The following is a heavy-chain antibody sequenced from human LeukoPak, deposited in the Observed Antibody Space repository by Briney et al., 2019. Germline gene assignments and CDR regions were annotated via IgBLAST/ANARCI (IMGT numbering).Heavy chain of an antibody. CDR2: LYYSGTP. D-gene: IGHD3-22*01. Sequence: SETLSLTCSVSGASMSSSSYCWGWIRQAPGKGLEWNGSLYYSGTPYYNPSLKSRVTMSLDTSKNQFSLRLSSVTAADTAVYYCARIHSAYANSWGQGTLVSVSS. CDR1: GASMSSSSYC. CDR3: ARIHSAYANS. J-gene: IGHJ4*02. V-gene: IGHV4-39*07.